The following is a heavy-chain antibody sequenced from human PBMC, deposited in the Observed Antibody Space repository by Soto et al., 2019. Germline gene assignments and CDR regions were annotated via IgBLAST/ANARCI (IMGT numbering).Heavy chain of an antibody. V-gene: IGHV4-39*01. CDR1: GGSINSNTYY. J-gene: IGHJ4*02. D-gene: IGHD6-6*01. CDR2: IYSSGST. Sequence: LSLTCTVSGGSINSNTYYWGLIRQPPGKGLEWIGSIYSSGSTYYKSSLKSRVTISVDTSKKQFSLKMSSVTAADTAVYYCAGLLEYSSSSRFDYWGQGTLVTVSS. CDR3: AGLLEYSSSSRFDY.